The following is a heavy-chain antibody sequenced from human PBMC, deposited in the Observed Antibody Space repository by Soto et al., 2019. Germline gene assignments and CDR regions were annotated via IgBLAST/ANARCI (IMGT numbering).Heavy chain of an antibody. V-gene: IGHV6-1*01. D-gene: IGHD6-19*01. CDR1: GDSVSSNSAA. J-gene: IGHJ5*02. Sequence: KQSPTLSLTCAISGDSVSSNSAAWNWIRQSPSRGLEWLGRTYYRSKWYNDYAVSVKSRITINPDTSKNQFSLQLNSVTPEDTAVNYCARDTDLPRTSIAARPMGIAVAGPPFGWFDPWGQGTLVTVSS. CDR3: ARDTDLPRTSIAARPMGIAVAGPPFGWFDP. CDR2: TYYRSKWYN.